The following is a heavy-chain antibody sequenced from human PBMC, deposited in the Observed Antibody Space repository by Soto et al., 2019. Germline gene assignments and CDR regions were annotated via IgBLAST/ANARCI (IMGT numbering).Heavy chain of an antibody. Sequence: SETLSLTCTVSGGSISSGGYYWSWIRQHPGKGLEWIGYIYYSGSTYYNPSLKSRVTISVDTSKNQFSLKLSSVTAADTAVYYCARYPRLGVEQYGMDVWGQGTTVTVSS. V-gene: IGHV4-31*03. CDR2: IYYSGST. D-gene: IGHD3-3*01. CDR1: GGSISSGGYY. J-gene: IGHJ6*02. CDR3: ARYPRLGVEQYGMDV.